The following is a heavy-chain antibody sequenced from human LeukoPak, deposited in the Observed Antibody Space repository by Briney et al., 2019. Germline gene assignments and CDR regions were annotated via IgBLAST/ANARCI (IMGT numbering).Heavy chain of an antibody. CDR3: ARGGFMITLGGVVVRPYYFDY. D-gene: IGHD3-16*02. J-gene: IGHJ4*02. V-gene: IGHV3-21*01. CDR1: GFTFSSYS. Sequence: GGSLRLSCAASGFTFSSYSMNWVRQAPGKGLEWVSSISSSSSYIYYADSVKGRLTISRDNAKNSLYLQMNSLRAEDTAVYYCARGGFMITLGGVVVRPYYFDYWGQGTLVTVSS. CDR2: ISSSSSYI.